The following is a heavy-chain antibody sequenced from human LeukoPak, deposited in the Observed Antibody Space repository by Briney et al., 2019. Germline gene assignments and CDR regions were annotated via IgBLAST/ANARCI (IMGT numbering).Heavy chain of an antibody. D-gene: IGHD6-6*01. CDR1: GFTFSSYG. CDR2: ISYDGSNK. Sequence: GRSLRLSCAASGFTFSSYGMLWVRQAPGKGLEWVAVISYDGSNKYYADSVKGRFTISRDNSKNTLYLQMNSLRAEDTAVYYCAKKYSSSTSPNDYWGQGTLVTVSS. CDR3: AKKYSSSTSPNDY. J-gene: IGHJ4*02. V-gene: IGHV3-30*18.